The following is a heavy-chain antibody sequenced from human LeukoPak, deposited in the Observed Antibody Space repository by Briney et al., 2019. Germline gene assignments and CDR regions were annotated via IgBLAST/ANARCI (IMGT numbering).Heavy chain of an antibody. CDR2: INHSGST. D-gene: IGHD6-13*01. J-gene: IGHJ4*02. Sequence: SETLSLTGAVYGGSFSGYYWSWIRQPPGKGLEWIGEINHSGSTNYNPSLKSRVTISVDTSKNQFSLKLSSVTAADTAVYYCASGRAAAGVSGADYWGQGTLVTVSS. CDR3: ASGRAAAGVSGADY. CDR1: GGSFSGYY. V-gene: IGHV4-34*01.